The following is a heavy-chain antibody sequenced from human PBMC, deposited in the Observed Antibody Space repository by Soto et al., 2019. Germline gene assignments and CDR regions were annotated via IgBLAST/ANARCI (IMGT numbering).Heavy chain of an antibody. D-gene: IGHD3-22*01. V-gene: IGHV3-23*01. CDR2: ISAGAVAT. J-gene: IGHJ4*02. CDR1: GFMYRNYP. Sequence: GGSLRLSCVASGFMYRNYPMSWVRQGPGKGLEWVSAISAGAVATNYADSVKGRFTISRDNSENTLYLQMNSLRAEDTAVYYCAKGRESSGSYRPFDYWGQGALVTVSS. CDR3: AKGRESSGSYRPFDY.